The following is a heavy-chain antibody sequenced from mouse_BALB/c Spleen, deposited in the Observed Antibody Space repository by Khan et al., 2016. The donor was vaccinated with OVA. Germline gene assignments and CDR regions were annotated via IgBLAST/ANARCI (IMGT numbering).Heavy chain of an antibody. CDR2: IWAGGST. Sequence: QVQLKQSGPGLVAPSQSLSITCTVSGFSLTSYGVHWVRQPPGKGLEWLGTIWAGGSTNYNSALMSRLSIIKDNSKSQVFLKMNSLQTDDTAIYYCAREVYYCNLYYFDYWGQGTTLTVSS. CDR3: AREVYYCNLYYFDY. J-gene: IGHJ2*01. D-gene: IGHD2-1*01. V-gene: IGHV2-9*02. CDR1: GFSLTSYG.